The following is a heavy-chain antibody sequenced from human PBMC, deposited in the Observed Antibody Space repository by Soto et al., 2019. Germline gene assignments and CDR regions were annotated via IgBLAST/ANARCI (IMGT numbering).Heavy chain of an antibody. CDR1: GGSISSSNW. CDR2: IYHSGST. D-gene: IGHD3-22*01. J-gene: IGHJ6*02. V-gene: IGHV4-4*02. Sequence: SETLSLTCAVSGGSISSSNWWSWVRQPPGKGLEWIGEIYHSGSTNYNPSLKSRVTISVDKSKNQFSLKLSSVTAADTAVYYCARTGYYDSSGYPTAIYYYGMDVWGQGTTVTVSS. CDR3: ARTGYYDSSGYPTAIYYYGMDV.